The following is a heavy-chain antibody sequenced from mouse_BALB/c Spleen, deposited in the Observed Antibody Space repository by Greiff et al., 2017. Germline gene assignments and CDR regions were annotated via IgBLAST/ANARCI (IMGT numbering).Heavy chain of an antibody. J-gene: IGHJ1*01. CDR1: GYTFTSYT. CDR2: INPSSGYT. CDR3: ARYDYDWDFDV. Sequence: QVQLQQSGAELARPGASVKMSCKASGYTFTSYTMHWVKQRPGQGLEWIGYINPSSGYTNYKQKFKDKATLTADKSSSTAYMQLSSLTSEDSAVYYCARYDYDWDFDVWGAGTTVTVSS. V-gene: IGHV1-4*01. D-gene: IGHD2-4*01.